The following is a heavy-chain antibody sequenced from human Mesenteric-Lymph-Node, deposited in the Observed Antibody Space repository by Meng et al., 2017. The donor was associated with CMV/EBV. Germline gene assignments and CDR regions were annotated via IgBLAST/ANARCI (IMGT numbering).Heavy chain of an antibody. CDR3: ARVGARYYFEY. J-gene: IGHJ4*02. CDR1: GGSITNDIYH. V-gene: IGHV4-39*01. D-gene: IGHD6-6*01. CDR2: IHYTGRT. Sequence: GSLRLSCALSGGSITNDIYHWDWVRQPPGKGLEWLGNIHYTGRTFYNPSFRSRLTISIDTSKNQFSLRLRSVTATDTAVYYCARVGARYYFEYWGQGTLVTVSS.